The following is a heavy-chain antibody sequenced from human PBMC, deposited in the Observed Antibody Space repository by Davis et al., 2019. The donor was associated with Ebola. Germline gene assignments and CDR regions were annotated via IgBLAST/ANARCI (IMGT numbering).Heavy chain of an antibody. CDR3: ARGPPIEH. V-gene: IGHV3-21*01. J-gene: IGHJ4*02. CDR2: ISNNNNYI. D-gene: IGHD5-24*01. Sequence: GESLKISCAASGFTFSSYSMNWVRQAPGKGLEWVSSISNNNNYIYYADSVKGRFTISRDNAKNSLSLQMNSLRVEDTAVYYCARGPPIEHWGQGTLVTVSS. CDR1: GFTFSSYS.